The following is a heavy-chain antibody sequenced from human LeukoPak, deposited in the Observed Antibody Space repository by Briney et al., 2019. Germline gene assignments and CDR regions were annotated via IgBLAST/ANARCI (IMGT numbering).Heavy chain of an antibody. CDR2: ISSSSSYR. CDR1: GFTFSSYS. J-gene: IGHJ4*02. Sequence: GGALRLSCSASGFTFSSYSMNWVRQAPGKGLEWVSSISSSSSYRYYADSVNGRFTISRDNAKNSLYLQMNSLRAEDTAVYYCARDPEGGSYYPDYWGQGTLVTVSS. V-gene: IGHV3-21*01. D-gene: IGHD1-26*01. CDR3: ARDPEGGSYYPDY.